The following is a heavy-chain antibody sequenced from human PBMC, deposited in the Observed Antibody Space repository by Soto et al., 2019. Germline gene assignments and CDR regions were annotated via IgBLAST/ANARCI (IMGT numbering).Heavy chain of an antibody. J-gene: IGHJ6*02. Sequence: GGSLRLSCAASGFTFSGSGMHWGRQAPGKGLEWLAVISYDGSDQSFADSVKGRFTVSRDQSKNTVFLQMNSLGAEGTAVYYCAIDVFSSHYSGMDLWGQGTPVTVSS. CDR3: AIDVFSSHYSGMDL. CDR2: ISYDGSDQ. V-gene: IGHV3-30*03. CDR1: GFTFSGSG.